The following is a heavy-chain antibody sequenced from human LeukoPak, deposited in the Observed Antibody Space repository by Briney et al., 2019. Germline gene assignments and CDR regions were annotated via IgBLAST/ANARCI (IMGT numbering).Heavy chain of an antibody. CDR2: IYTSGST. Sequence: SETLSLTCTVSGGSISSYYWSWIRQPPGKGLEGIGYIYTSGSTNYNPSLKSRVTISVDTSKNQFSLKLSSVTAADTAVYYCARRDSSSAVDYWGQGTLVTVSS. J-gene: IGHJ4*02. D-gene: IGHD6-6*01. CDR1: GGSISSYY. CDR3: ARRDSSSAVDY. V-gene: IGHV4-4*09.